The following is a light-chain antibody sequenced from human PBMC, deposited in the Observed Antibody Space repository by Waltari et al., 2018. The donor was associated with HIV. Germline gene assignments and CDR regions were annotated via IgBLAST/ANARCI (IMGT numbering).Light chain of an antibody. J-gene: IGLJ2*01. CDR2: GND. Sequence: QSVLTQPPSVSATPGQRVTISCSGSSSNIGNNIVTWYQQLPGPAPKLIIYGNDRRPSGVPDRFSGSKSGTSASLAISGLQSEDEADYYCATWDDSLNGPLFGGGTKLTVL. CDR1: SSNIGNNI. V-gene: IGLV1-44*01. CDR3: ATWDDSLNGPL.